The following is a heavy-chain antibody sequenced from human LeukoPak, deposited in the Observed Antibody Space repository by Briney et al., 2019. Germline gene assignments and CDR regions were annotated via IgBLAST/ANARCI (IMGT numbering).Heavy chain of an antibody. J-gene: IGHJ4*02. CDR1: GFTVSSNY. V-gene: IGHV3-66*01. CDR2: IYSGGST. Sequence: GGSLRLSCAASGFTVSSNYMSWVRQAPGKGLEWVSIIYSGGSTYYADSVKGRFTISRDNSKNTLYLQMNSLRAEDTAVYYCARSYGDYGYGNTYFDYWGQGTLVTVSS. CDR3: ARSYGDYGYGNTYFDY. D-gene: IGHD4-17*01.